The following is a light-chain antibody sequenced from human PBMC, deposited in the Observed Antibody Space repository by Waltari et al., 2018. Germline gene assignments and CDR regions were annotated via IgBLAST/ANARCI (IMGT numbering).Light chain of an antibody. Sequence: QSVLTQPPSASGTPGRRVTISCAGSISNIGSNSVNWYQQLPGTAPKLLIYSTSHRPSGLPDRLSGSKSGTSASLAISGLQSEDEADYYCAAWDDTLNGWVFGGGTKLTVL. CDR2: STS. V-gene: IGLV1-44*01. J-gene: IGLJ3*02. CDR3: AAWDDTLNGWV. CDR1: ISNIGSNS.